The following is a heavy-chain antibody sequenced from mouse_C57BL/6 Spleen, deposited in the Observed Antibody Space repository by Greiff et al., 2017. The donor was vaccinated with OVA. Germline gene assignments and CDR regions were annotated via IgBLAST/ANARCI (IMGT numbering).Heavy chain of an antibody. CDR3: TRGDYDVWFAY. Sequence: SGAELVRPGASVTLSCKASGYTFTDYEMHWVKQTPVHGLEWIGAIDPETGGTAYNQKFKGKAILTADKSSSTAYMELRSLTSEDSAVYYCTRGDYDVWFAYWGQGTLVTVSA. CDR2: IDPETGGT. CDR1: GYTFTDYE. V-gene: IGHV1-15*01. D-gene: IGHD2-4*01. J-gene: IGHJ3*01.